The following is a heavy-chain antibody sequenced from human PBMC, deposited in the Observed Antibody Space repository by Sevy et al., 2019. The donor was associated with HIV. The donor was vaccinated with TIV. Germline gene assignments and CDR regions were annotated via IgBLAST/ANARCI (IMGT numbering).Heavy chain of an antibody. V-gene: IGHV3-30*18. Sequence: GGSLRLSCAASGFTFSSYGMHWVRQAPGKGLEWVAVISYDGSNKYYADSVKGRFTISRDNSKNTLYLQMNSLRAEDTAVYYCAKPYYYGSSGQYDAFDIWGQGTMVTVSS. CDR2: ISYDGSNK. CDR1: GFTFSSYG. CDR3: AKPYYYGSSGQYDAFDI. D-gene: IGHD3-22*01. J-gene: IGHJ3*02.